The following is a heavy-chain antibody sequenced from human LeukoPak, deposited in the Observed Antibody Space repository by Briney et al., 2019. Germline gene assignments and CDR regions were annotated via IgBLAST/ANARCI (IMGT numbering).Heavy chain of an antibody. CDR1: GGSISSYY. V-gene: IGHV4-59*01. J-gene: IGHJ4*02. D-gene: IGHD3-3*01. CDR3: AGGSTIFGVVIRY. Sequence: SETLSLTCTVSGGSISSYYWSWIRQPPGKGLEWIGYIYYSGSTNYNPSLKSRVTISVDTSKNQFSLKLSSVTAADTAVYYCAGGSTIFGVVIRYWGQGTLVTVSS. CDR2: IYYSGST.